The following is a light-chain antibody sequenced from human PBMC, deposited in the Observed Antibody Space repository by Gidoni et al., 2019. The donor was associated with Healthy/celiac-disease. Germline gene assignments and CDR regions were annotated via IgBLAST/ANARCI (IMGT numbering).Light chain of an antibody. CDR1: HDISNY. J-gene: IGKJ3*01. CDR2: DAS. V-gene: IGKV1-33*01. Sequence: IHLTQSPSSLSASVGDRVTITCQASHDISNYLNWYQQKPGKAPKLLIYDASNLETGVPSRFSGSGSGTDFTFTISRLQPEDIATYYCQQYDNLPFTFGPGTKVDIK. CDR3: QQYDNLPFT.